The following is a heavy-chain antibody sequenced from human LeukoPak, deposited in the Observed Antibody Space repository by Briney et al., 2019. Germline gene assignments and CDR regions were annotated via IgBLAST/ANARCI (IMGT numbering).Heavy chain of an antibody. CDR3: ARFAYYYDSSGYYQN. J-gene: IGHJ4*02. CDR2: ISSSSSYT. CDR1: GFTFSSYN. D-gene: IGHD3-22*01. V-gene: IGHV3-21*05. Sequence: GGSLRLSCAASGFTFSSYNMNWVRQAPGKGLEWVSYISSSSSYTNYADSVKGRFTISRDNAKNSLYLQMNSLRAEDTAVYYCARFAYYYDSSGYYQNWGQGTLVTVSS.